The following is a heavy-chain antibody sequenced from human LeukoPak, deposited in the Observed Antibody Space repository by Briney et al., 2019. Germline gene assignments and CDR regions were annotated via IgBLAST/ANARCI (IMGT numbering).Heavy chain of an antibody. CDR2: IYWDEEE. V-gene: IGHV2-5*02. D-gene: IGHD6-19*01. J-gene: IGHJ4*02. Sequence: SGPTLVNPRQTLTLTCTLSGSSLSISGVGVGWIRQPPGRALEGLALIYWDEEERYSPSLKSRLTITKDTSTNQVVLTMTKMDPVDTATYFCAPSTGFGSGWEGFANWGQGTLVSVFS. CDR1: GSSLSISGVG. CDR3: APSTGFGSGWEGFAN.